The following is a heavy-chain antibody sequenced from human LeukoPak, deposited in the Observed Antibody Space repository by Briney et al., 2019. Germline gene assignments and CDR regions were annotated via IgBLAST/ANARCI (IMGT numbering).Heavy chain of an antibody. D-gene: IGHD5-24*01. Sequence: TSETLSLTCTVSGGSISSYYWSWIRQPPGKGLEWIGYIYYSGSTNYNPSLKSRVTISVDTSKNQFSLKLSSVTAADTAVYYCARALPQMATISNLSDYWGQGTLVTVSS. V-gene: IGHV4-59*01. J-gene: IGHJ4*02. CDR1: GGSISSYY. CDR2: IYYSGST. CDR3: ARALPQMATISNLSDY.